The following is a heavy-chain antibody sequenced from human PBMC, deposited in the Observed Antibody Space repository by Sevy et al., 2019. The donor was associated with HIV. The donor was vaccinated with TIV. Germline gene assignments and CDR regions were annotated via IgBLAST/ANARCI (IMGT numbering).Heavy chain of an antibody. CDR3: AKDLGGYSSSSGAFDI. CDR2: ISGSGGST. Sequence: GGSLRLPCAASGFTFSSYAMSWVRQAPGKGLEWVSAISGSGGSTYYADSVKGRFTISRDNSKNTLYLQMNSLRAEDTAVYYCAKDLGGYSSSSGAFDIWGQGTMVTVSS. V-gene: IGHV3-23*01. D-gene: IGHD6-6*01. CDR1: GFTFSSYA. J-gene: IGHJ3*02.